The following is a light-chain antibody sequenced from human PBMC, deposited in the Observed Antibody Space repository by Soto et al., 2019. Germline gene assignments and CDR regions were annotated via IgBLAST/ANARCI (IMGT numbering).Light chain of an antibody. Sequence: QSALTQPPSVSGSPGQSVTISCTGTSSDVGSYNRVSWYQQPPGTAPKLMIYEVSNRPSGVPDRFSGSKSGNTASLTISGLQAEDEADYSCSSYTSSSTHVFGTGTKLTVL. V-gene: IGLV2-18*02. CDR2: EVS. CDR3: SSYTSSSTHV. CDR1: SSDVGSYNR. J-gene: IGLJ1*01.